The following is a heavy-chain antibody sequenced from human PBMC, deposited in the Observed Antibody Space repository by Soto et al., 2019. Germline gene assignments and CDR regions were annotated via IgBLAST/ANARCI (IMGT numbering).Heavy chain of an antibody. CDR3: AREYYGMDV. V-gene: IGHV3-33*01. Sequence: QVQLVESGGGVVQPGRSLRLSCAASGFTFSSYGMHWVRQAPGKGLEWVAVIWYDGSNKYYADSVKGRFTISRDNSKHTLYLQMNSLRAEDTAVYYCAREYYGMDVWGQGTTVTVSS. CDR2: IWYDGSNK. J-gene: IGHJ6*02. CDR1: GFTFSSYG.